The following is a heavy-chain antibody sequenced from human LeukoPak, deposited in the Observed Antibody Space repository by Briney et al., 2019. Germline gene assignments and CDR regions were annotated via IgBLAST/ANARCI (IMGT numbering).Heavy chain of an antibody. CDR2: IYSGGST. J-gene: IGHJ5*02. Sequence: GGSLRVSCAASVFIVSSNYMSWVRQAPGKGLEWVSLIYSGGSTYYAESVKGRFTISRDKSKNTLYLQMNSLRAEDTAVYYCSGLKYDIMTGPKWFDPWGQGTLVTVYS. CDR3: SGLKYDIMTGPKWFDP. CDR1: VFIVSSNY. V-gene: IGHV3-66*02. D-gene: IGHD3-9*01.